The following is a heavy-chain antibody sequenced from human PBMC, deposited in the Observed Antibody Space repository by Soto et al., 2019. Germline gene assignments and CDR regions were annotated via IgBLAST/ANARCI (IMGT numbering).Heavy chain of an antibody. CDR1: GFTVSSNY. CDR2: IYSGGST. CDR3: ARSPNYDFWSGSAPL. Sequence: GGSLRLSCAASGFTVSSNYMSWVRQAPGKGLEWVSVIYSGGSTYYADSVKGRFTISRDNSKNTLYLQMNSLRAEDTAVYYCARSPNYDFWSGSAPLWGQGTLVTVSS. D-gene: IGHD3-3*01. V-gene: IGHV3-53*01. J-gene: IGHJ4*02.